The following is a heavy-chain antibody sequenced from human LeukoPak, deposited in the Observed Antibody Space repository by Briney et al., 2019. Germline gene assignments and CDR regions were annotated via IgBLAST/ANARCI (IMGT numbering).Heavy chain of an antibody. CDR3: ARMNYYGMDV. J-gene: IGHJ6*02. CDR1: GITVSSNY. Sequence: PGGSLRLSCSASGITVSSNYMSWVRQAPGKGPEWVSIIYSGGNTYYAESVKGRFTISRDNSKNTLYLQMNSLRVEDTAVYYRARMNYYGMDVWGQGTTVTVSS. V-gene: IGHV3-53*01. CDR2: IYSGGNT.